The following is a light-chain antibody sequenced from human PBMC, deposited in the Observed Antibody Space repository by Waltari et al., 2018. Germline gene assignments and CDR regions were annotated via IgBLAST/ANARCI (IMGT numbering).Light chain of an antibody. CDR3: QTGGHGTWV. V-gene: IGLV4-69*01. J-gene: IGLJ3*02. CDR2: VNSDGSH. Sequence: QQPEKRPHDLMKVNSDGSHRRADEIPDRFSGSSSGAERYLTISRLPAEDEADYYCQTGGHGTWVFGGGTKLTVL.